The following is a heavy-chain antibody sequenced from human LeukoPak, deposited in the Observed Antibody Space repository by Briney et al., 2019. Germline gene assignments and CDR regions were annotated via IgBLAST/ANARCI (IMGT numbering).Heavy chain of an antibody. J-gene: IGHJ4*02. Sequence: PPETPSLTCIVSGGSISRYTWSCIRQPPEEGLEWIGYIYYSGSTNYNPSLKSRVTISVETSKNKFSLKLSSATAADTAVYYSANTPLGYYDSSGYLCDYWGEGTLVTVSS. V-gene: IGHV4-59*01. CDR1: GGSISRYT. CDR2: IYYSGST. CDR3: ANTPLGYYDSSGYLCDY. D-gene: IGHD3-22*01.